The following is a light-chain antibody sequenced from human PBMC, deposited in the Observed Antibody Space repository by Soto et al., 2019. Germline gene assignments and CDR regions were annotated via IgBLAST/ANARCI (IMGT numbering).Light chain of an antibody. CDR1: SSDIGGYNY. Sequence: QSALTKPPSASGSPGQSVTISCTGTSSDIGGYNYVSWYQQHPGKAPKLFIYEVSKRPSGVPDRFSGSKSGNTASLTVSGLRTEDEADYYCSSYAGSNLYVFGTGTKLTVL. CDR2: EVS. CDR3: SSYAGSNLYV. V-gene: IGLV2-8*01. J-gene: IGLJ1*01.